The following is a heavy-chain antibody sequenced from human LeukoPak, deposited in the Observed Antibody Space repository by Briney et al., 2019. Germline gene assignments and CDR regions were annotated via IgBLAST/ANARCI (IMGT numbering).Heavy chain of an antibody. CDR3: TTGADRLRYFDWLFPTSDY. Sequence: GGSLRLSCAASGFTFSNAWMSWVRQAPGKGLEWVGRIKSKTDGGTTDYAAPVKGRFTISRDDSKNTLYLQMNSLKTEDTAVYYCTTGADRLRYFDWLFPTSDYWGRGTLVTVSS. J-gene: IGHJ4*02. CDR1: GFTFSNAW. V-gene: IGHV3-15*01. CDR2: IKSKTDGGTT. D-gene: IGHD3-9*01.